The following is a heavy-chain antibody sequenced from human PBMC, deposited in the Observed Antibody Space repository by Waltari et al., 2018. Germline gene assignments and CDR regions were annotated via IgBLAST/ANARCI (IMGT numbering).Heavy chain of an antibody. V-gene: IGHV1-2*01. CDR2: INPNSGGT. J-gene: IGHJ4*02. CDR3: ARDKLGYGDYDLFDY. D-gene: IGHD4-17*01. CDR1: GYTFTGSY. Sequence: QVQLVQSGAEVKKPGASVKVSCKASGYTFTGSYMHWVRQAPGQGLEWMGWINPNSGGTNYAQRVQGRVTSTRETSISTAYMELSRLRSDDTAVYYCARDKLGYGDYDLFDYWGQGTLVTVSS.